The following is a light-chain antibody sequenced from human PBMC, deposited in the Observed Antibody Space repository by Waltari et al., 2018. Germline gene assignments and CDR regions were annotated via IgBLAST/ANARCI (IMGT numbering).Light chain of an antibody. CDR1: SRDVGTYNR. CDR3: SSYTTSGTLI. Sequence: QSALTPPPSVSGSPGQSVTISCPGTSRDVGTYNRFSWYQQPPGTAPRLLSYEAIHRPSVVPDRFSGSKSGDTASLTISELQPEDEADYYCSSYTTSGTLIFGGGTTLTVL. CDR2: EAI. V-gene: IGLV2-18*02. J-gene: IGLJ2*01.